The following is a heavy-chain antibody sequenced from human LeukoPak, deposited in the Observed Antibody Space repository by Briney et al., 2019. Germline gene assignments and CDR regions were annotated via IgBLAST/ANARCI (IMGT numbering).Heavy chain of an antibody. CDR3: ARERGYYDSSGYYHFDY. CDR2: IIPILGTA. D-gene: IGHD3-22*01. V-gene: IGHV1-69*13. Sequence: ASVKVSCKASGGTFSSYAISWVRQAPGQGLEWMGGIIPILGTANYAQKFQGRVTITADESTSTAYMELSSLRSEDTAVYYCARERGYYDSSGYYHFDYWGQGTLVTVSS. J-gene: IGHJ4*02. CDR1: GGTFSSYA.